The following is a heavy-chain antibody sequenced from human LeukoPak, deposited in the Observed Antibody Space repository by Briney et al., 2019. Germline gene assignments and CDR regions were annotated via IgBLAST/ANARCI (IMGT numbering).Heavy chain of an antibody. Sequence: SETLSLTCTVSGGSISSYYWSWIRQPPGKGLERIGYIYYSGSTYYNPSLKSRVTISVDTSKNQFSLKLSSVTAADTAVYYCARDITIFGPAGGFDYWGQGTLVTVSS. J-gene: IGHJ4*02. D-gene: IGHD3-3*01. CDR2: IYYSGST. CDR1: GGSISSYY. CDR3: ARDITIFGPAGGFDY. V-gene: IGHV4-59*12.